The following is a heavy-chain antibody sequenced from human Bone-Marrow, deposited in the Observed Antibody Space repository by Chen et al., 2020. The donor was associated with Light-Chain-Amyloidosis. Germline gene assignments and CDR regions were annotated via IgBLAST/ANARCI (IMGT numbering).Heavy chain of an antibody. CDR2: INHSGKS. V-gene: IGHV4-34*01. Sequence: QVHLQQWGAGLLKPSETLSLTCGVYGGSFNDYYMTWFRQPPGKGLEGMGDINHSGKSNLNPSLSGRVTMSIDAAKRQFSLEVTSLTAADTAMYYCARGIDYWGQGTLVTVSS. CDR1: GGSFNDYY. J-gene: IGHJ4*02. CDR3: ARGIDY.